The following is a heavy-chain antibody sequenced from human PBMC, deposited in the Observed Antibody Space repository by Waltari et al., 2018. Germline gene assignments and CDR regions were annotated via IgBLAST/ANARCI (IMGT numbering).Heavy chain of an antibody. Sequence: QLQMQESGPGLVKPSGTLSLTCAVSGDSMSSPDWWSWVRQSPGKGREWIGQVHQSGRTNYNPPFASRVTISIDTSINQFSLRVTSATAADTAVYYCARDRGRGIYLDSWGPGTLVTVSP. D-gene: IGHD2-15*01. V-gene: IGHV4-4*02. J-gene: IGHJ4*02. CDR2: VHQSGRT. CDR1: GDSMSSPDW. CDR3: ARDRGRGIYLDS.